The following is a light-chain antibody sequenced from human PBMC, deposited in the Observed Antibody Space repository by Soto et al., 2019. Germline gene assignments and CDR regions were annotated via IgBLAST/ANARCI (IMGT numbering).Light chain of an antibody. CDR1: SSDVGGYNY. CDR2: EVS. CDR3: SSYTSSSGV. V-gene: IGLV2-14*01. J-gene: IGLJ1*01. Sequence: QSVLTQPASVSGSPGQSITISCIGTSSDVGGYNYVSWYQQHPGKAPKLMIYEVSNRPSGVSNRFSGSKSGNTASLTISGLQAEDEADYYCSSYTSSSGVFGTGTKVTVL.